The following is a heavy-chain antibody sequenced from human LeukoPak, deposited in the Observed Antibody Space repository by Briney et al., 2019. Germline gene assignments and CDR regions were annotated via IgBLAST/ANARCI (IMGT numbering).Heavy chain of an antibody. CDR2: ISSSSNYI. J-gene: IGHJ4*02. D-gene: IGHD1-1*01. CDR1: GFTFSNYG. V-gene: IGHV3-21*01. Sequence: GGSLRLSCAASGFTFSNYGMNWVRQAPGKGLEWVSSISSSSNYIYYADSVKGRFTFSRDNVKNSLYLQMNSLRVEDTAVYYCARVPTGTVDYWGQGTLVTVSS. CDR3: ARVPTGTVDY.